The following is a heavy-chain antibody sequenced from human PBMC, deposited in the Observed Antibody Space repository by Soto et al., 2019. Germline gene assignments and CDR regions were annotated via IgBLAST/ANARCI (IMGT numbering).Heavy chain of an antibody. Sequence: QVQLVQSGAEVKKPGASVKVSCKASGYTFTSYGISWVRQAPGQGLEWMGWISAYNGNTNYAQKLQGRVTMTTDTSTSTAYMELRSLRSDDTAVYYCARDTTFPWGVTRPGHPDYWGQGTLVTVSS. CDR3: ARDTTFPWGVTRPGHPDY. D-gene: IGHD1-1*01. CDR2: ISAYNGNT. CDR1: GYTFTSYG. J-gene: IGHJ4*02. V-gene: IGHV1-18*01.